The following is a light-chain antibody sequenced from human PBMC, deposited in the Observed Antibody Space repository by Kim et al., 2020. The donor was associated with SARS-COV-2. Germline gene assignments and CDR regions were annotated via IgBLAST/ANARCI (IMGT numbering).Light chain of an antibody. J-gene: IGLJ3*02. Sequence: SSELTQDPAVSVALGQTVRITCQGDSLRSYYAAWYRQKPGQAPVLVIYGHNSRPSGIPDRFSGSNSGTTASLTITGAQAEDEADYDGDSRDNSGDHWVFGGGTQLTVL. CDR1: SLRSYY. V-gene: IGLV3-19*01. CDR3: DSRDNSGDHWV. CDR2: GHN.